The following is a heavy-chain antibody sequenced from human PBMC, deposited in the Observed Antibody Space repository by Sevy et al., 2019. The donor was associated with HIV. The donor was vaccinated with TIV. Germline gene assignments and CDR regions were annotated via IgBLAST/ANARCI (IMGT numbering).Heavy chain of an antibody. CDR3: TRWKGAQSIFDY. V-gene: IGHV3-49*04. Sequence: GGSLRLSCTGSGFTFGDYAMSWVRQAPGKGLEWGAFLKHKAYGGTLDYAASVKGRFSISRDDSKSIAHLQMNDLKTEDTAIYYSTRWKGAQSIFDYWGQGALVTVSS. CDR1: GFTFGDYA. CDR2: LKHKAYGGTL. J-gene: IGHJ4*02. D-gene: IGHD1-1*01.